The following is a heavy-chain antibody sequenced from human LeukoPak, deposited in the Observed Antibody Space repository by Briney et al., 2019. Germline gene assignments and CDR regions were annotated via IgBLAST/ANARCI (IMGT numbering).Heavy chain of an antibody. CDR3: ASSWRTRGAPFDY. J-gene: IGHJ4*02. CDR1: GGTFSSYA. V-gene: IGHV1-69*13. D-gene: IGHD1-1*01. Sequence: SVTVSCKASGGTFSSYAISWVRQAPGQGLEWMGGIIPIFGTANYAQKFQGRVTITADESTSTAYMEVSGLRSEDTAVYYCASSWRTRGAPFDYWGQGTLVSVSA. CDR2: IIPIFGTA.